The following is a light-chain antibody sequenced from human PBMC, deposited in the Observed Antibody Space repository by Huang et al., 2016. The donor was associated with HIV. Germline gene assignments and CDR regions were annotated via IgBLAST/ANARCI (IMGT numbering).Light chain of an antibody. CDR1: QSVSSN. J-gene: IGKJ1*01. Sequence: EIVMTQSPATLSVSPGERATLSCRASQSVSSNLAWYQQKPGQAPRLLIYGASTRATGSPARFRGSGSGTEFTLTISRLQSEDFAVYYCQQYNNWPPWTFGQGTKVEIK. CDR3: QQYNNWPPWT. CDR2: GAS. V-gene: IGKV3-15*01.